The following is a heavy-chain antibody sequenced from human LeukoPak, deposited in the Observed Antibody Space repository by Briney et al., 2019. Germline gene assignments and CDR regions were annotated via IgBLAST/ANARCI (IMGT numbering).Heavy chain of an antibody. CDR1: GFTFSSYA. D-gene: IGHD6-13*01. Sequence: PGGSLRLSCAASGFTFSSYAMHWVRQAPGKGLEWVAAISYDGSNKYYADSVKGRFTISRDNSKNTLYLQMNSLRAEDTAVYYCARGSSWSSRTCFDYWGQGTMVTVSS. J-gene: IGHJ4*02. CDR3: ARGSSWSSRTCFDY. CDR2: ISYDGSNK. V-gene: IGHV3-30-3*01.